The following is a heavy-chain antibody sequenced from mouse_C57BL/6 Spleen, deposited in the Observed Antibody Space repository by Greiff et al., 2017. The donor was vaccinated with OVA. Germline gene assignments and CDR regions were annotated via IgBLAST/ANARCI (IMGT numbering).Heavy chain of an antibody. D-gene: IGHD2-1*01. CDR3: APYGNYEDWYFDV. CDR2: IYPGSGST. J-gene: IGHJ1*03. V-gene: IGHV1-55*01. Sequence: QVQLQQSGAELVKPGASVKMSCKASGYTFTSYWITWVKQRPGQGLEWIGDIYPGSGSTNYNEKFKSKATLTVDTSSSTAYMQLSSLTSEDSAVYYCAPYGNYEDWYFDVWGTGTTVTVSS. CDR1: GYTFTSYW.